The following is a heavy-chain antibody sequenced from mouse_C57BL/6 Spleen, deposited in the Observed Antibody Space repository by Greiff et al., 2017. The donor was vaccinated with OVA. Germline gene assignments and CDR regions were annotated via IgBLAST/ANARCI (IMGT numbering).Heavy chain of an antibody. CDR2: ISGGGGNT. V-gene: IGHV5-9*01. Sequence: DVMLVESGGGLVKPGGSLKLSCAASGFTFSSYTMSWVRQTPEKRLEWVATISGGGGNTYYPDSVKGRFTISRDNAKNTLYLQMSSLRSEDTALYYCARFTTVVAGDYFDYWGQGTTLTVSS. D-gene: IGHD1-1*01. CDR1: GFTFSSYT. CDR3: ARFTTVVAGDYFDY. J-gene: IGHJ2*01.